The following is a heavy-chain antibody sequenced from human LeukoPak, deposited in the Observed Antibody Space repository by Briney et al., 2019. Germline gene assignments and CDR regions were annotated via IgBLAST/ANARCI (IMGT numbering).Heavy chain of an antibody. CDR1: GGTFNSYA. J-gene: IGHJ4*02. D-gene: IGHD6-13*01. V-gene: IGHV1-69*13. CDR2: IIPIFGTA. Sequence: GASVKVSCKASGGTFNSYAISWVRQAPGQGLEWMGGIIPIFGTANYAQKFQGRVTITADESTSTAYMELSSLRSEDTAVYYCARFDSSSWSPLDYWGQGTLVTVSS. CDR3: ARFDSSSWSPLDY.